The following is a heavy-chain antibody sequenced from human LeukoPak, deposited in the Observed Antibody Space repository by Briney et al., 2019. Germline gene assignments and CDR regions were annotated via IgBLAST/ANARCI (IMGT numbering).Heavy chain of an antibody. J-gene: IGHJ4*02. Sequence: GGSLRLSCAASGFTVSDDYMSWVRQAPGKGLEWVSVLYSDGTTYYASSVKGRLTISRDKSKNTLYLQMNNLRAEDMAVYYCARAAYDTNGYTANHDYWGQGTLVTVSS. V-gene: IGHV3-53*01. CDR2: LYSDGTT. D-gene: IGHD3-22*01. CDR1: GFTVSDDY. CDR3: ARAAYDTNGYTANHDY.